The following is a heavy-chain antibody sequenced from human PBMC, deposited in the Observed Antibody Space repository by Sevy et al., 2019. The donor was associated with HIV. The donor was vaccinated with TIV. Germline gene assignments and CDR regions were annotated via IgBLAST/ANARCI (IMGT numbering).Heavy chain of an antibody. V-gene: IGHV3-23*01. Sequence: GGFLRLSCAASEFTFSSYAMSWVRQAPGKGLEWVSSVSGSGRYTYYADSVEGRFTISRDNSKNSLYVQMNSLRAEDTAVYFCAKGYCSGGSCPRDYYYYGMDVWGQGTTVTVSS. CDR3: AKGYCSGGSCPRDYYYYGMDV. D-gene: IGHD2-15*01. J-gene: IGHJ6*02. CDR2: VSGSGRYT. CDR1: EFTFSSYA.